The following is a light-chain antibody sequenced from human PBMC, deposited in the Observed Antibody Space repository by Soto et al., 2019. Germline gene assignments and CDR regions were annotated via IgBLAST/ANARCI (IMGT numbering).Light chain of an antibody. CDR3: QQYYSWRT. V-gene: IGKV3-15*01. CDR2: AAT. J-gene: IGKJ1*01. CDR1: QSLDNS. Sequence: IVMTQSLATLSVSARERATLSCRAGQSLDNSLPRYHPRPAQAPRLLVYAATISTTGILANSRGSGSGTKFPLTICGLQCENYGAYCCQQYYSWRTFGQGAKVDIK.